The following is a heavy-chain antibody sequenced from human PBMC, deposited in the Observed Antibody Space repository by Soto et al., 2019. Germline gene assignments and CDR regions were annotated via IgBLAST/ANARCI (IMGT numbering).Heavy chain of an antibody. Sequence: SETLSLTCTVSGGSISSGDDYWSWIRQPPGKGLEWIGYIYYSGSTYYNPSLKSRVTISVDTSKNQFSLKLSSVTAADTAVYYCARATYYYDSSGYPTGAFDIWGQGTMVTVSS. D-gene: IGHD3-22*01. CDR3: ARATYYYDSSGYPTGAFDI. CDR2: IYYSGST. CDR1: GGSISSGDDY. J-gene: IGHJ3*02. V-gene: IGHV4-30-4*01.